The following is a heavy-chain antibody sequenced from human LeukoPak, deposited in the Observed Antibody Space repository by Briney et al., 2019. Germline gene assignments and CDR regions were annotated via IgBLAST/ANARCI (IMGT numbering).Heavy chain of an antibody. V-gene: IGHV3-53*01. CDR2: IYSGGST. CDR3: ASTSDY. Sequence: PGGSLRLSCAASGFSVSTNYMNWVRQAPGKGLEWVSVIYSGGSTYYADSVTGRFTISRDNSNNTLYLQMNSLGAEDTAIYYCASTSDYWGQGTLVTVSS. D-gene: IGHD1-26*01. J-gene: IGHJ4*02. CDR1: GFSVSTNY.